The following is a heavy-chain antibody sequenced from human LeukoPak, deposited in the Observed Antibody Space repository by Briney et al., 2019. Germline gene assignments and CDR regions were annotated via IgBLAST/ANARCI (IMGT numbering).Heavy chain of an antibody. V-gene: IGHV3-30*02. CDR1: GFTFSSYG. CDR2: IPYDGSNK. CDR3: ARDSYDILTGYYKNPPFDY. J-gene: IGHJ4*02. D-gene: IGHD3-9*01. Sequence: PGGSLRLSCAASGFTFSSYGMHWVHQAPGKGLEWVAFIPYDGSNKYYADSVKGRFTISRDNSKNTLYLQMNSLRAEDTAVYYCARDSYDILTGYYKNPPFDYWGQGTLVTVSS.